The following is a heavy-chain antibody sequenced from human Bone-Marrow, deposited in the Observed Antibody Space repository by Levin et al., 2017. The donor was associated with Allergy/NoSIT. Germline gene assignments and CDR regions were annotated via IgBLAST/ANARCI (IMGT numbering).Heavy chain of an antibody. CDR1: GFTFSSYS. Sequence: GESLKISCAASGFTFSSYSMNWVRQAPGKGLEWVSSISSSSSYIYYADSVKGRFTISRDNAKNSLYLQMNSLRAEDTAVYYCARDTAMVRDFDYWGQGTLVTVSS. J-gene: IGHJ4*02. CDR2: ISSSSSYI. CDR3: ARDTAMVRDFDY. V-gene: IGHV3-21*01. D-gene: IGHD5-18*01.